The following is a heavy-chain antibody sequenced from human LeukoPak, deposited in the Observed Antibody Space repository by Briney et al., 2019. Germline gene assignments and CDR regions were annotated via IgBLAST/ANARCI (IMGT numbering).Heavy chain of an antibody. D-gene: IGHD6-13*01. CDR3: ARGLIAAAPSDP. J-gene: IGHJ5*02. CDR2: INPNSGDT. Sequence: GASVKVSCKASGYTFTGYYVHWVRQAPGQGLEWMGRINPNSGDTNYAQKFQGRVTMTRDTSISTAYMELRSLRSDDTAVYYCARGLIAAAPSDPWGQGTLVTVSS. CDR1: GYTFTGYY. V-gene: IGHV1-2*06.